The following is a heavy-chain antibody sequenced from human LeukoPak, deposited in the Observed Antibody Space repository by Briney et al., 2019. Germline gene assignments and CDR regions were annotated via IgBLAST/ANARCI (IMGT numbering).Heavy chain of an antibody. D-gene: IGHD2-2*02. CDR3: ARGGYCSSSTCYTKLDT. CDR1: GYTFTGYY. CDR2: INPNSGGT. V-gene: IGHV1-2*02. J-gene: IGHJ5*02. Sequence: GASVKVSCKASGYTFTGYYMHWVRQAPGQGLEWMGWINPNSGGTNYAQKFQGRVTMTRDTSISTAYMELSRLRSDDTAVFYCARGGYCSSSTCYTKLDTWGQGTLVTVSS.